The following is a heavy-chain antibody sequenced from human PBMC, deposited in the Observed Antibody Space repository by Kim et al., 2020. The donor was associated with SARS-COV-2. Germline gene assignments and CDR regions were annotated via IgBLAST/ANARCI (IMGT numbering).Heavy chain of an antibody. CDR2: ISWNSGSI. J-gene: IGHJ6*02. CDR1: GFTFDDYA. Sequence: GGSLRLSCAASGFTFDDYAMHWVRQAPGKGLEWVSGISWNSGSIGYADSVKGRFTISRDNAKNSLYLQMNSLRAEDTALYYCAKDTRDHYSSSWYGWGYYGMDVWGQGTTVTVSS. CDR3: AKDTRDHYSSSWYGWGYYGMDV. D-gene: IGHD6-13*01. V-gene: IGHV3-9*01.